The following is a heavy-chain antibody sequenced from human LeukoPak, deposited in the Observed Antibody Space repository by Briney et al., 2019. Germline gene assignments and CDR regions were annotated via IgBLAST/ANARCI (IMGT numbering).Heavy chain of an antibody. CDR2: INPNSGGT. V-gene: IGHV1-2*02. CDR3: ARGNRHYMITFGGVIYY. Sequence: GASVKVSCKASGYTFTGYYMHWVRQAPGQGLEWMGWINPNSGGTNYAQKFQGRVTMTRDTSISTAYMELSRLRSDDTAVYYCARGNRHYMITFGGVIYYWGQGTLVTVSS. CDR1: GYTFTGYY. D-gene: IGHD3-16*01. J-gene: IGHJ4*02.